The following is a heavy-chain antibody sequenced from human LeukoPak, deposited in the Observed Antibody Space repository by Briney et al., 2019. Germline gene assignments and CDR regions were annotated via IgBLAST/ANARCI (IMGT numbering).Heavy chain of an antibody. V-gene: IGHV3-33*01. D-gene: IGHD6-13*01. CDR1: GFTFSSYG. CDR2: IWYDGSNK. J-gene: IGHJ4*02. Sequence: PGGSLRLSCAASGFTFSSYGMHWVRQAPGKGLEWVAVIWYDGSNKYYADSVKGRFTISRDNSKNTLYLQMNSLRAEDMAVYYCARDSLGTVFDYWGQGTLVTVSS. CDR3: ARDSLGTVFDY.